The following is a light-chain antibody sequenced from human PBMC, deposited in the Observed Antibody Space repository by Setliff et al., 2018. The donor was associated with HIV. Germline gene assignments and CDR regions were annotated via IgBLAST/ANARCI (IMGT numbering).Light chain of an antibody. J-gene: IGLJ2*01. CDR1: SSDVGSYNY. CDR3: SSYTSSGTLVV. CDR2: DVT. Sequence: QSALTQPPSASGSPGQSVTISCTGTSSDVGSYNYVSWYQQYPGKAPKLRIYDVTNRPSGVSDRFSGSKSGNTASLTISGPQAEDEAAYYCSSYTSSGTLVVFGGGTKVTVL. V-gene: IGLV2-14*01.